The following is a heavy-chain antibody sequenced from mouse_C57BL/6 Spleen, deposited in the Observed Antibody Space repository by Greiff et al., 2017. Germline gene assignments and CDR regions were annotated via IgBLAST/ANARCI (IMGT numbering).Heavy chain of an antibody. Sequence: VQLQQPGAELVKPGASVKLSCKASGYTFTSYWMQWVKQRPGQGLEWIGEIDPSDSYTNYNQKFKGKATLTVDTSSSTAYMQLSSLTSEDSAVYYCARGADGYLAWFAYWGQGTLVTVSA. CDR2: IDPSDSYT. CDR3: ARGADGYLAWFAY. CDR1: GYTFTSYW. D-gene: IGHD2-3*01. V-gene: IGHV1-50*01. J-gene: IGHJ3*01.